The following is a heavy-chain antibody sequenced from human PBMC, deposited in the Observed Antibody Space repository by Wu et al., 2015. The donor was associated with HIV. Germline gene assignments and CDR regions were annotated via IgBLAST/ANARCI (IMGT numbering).Heavy chain of an antibody. D-gene: IGHD3-3*01. V-gene: IGHV4-34*01. J-gene: IGHJ4*02. CDR2: INHSGGT. Sequence: QVQLQQWGAGLLKPSETLSLTCAVYGGSFSDYYWSWIRQPPGKGLEWIGEINHSGGTNYNPSLKSRVTISVDTSKNQFSLKLSSVTAADTAVYYCARGFKDLWSDYYIYYFDYWGQGTLVTVPS. CDR3: ARGFKDLWSDYYIYYFDY. CDR1: GGSFSDYY.